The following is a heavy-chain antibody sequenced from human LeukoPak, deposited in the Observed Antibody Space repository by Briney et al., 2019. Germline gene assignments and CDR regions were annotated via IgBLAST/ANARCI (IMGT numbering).Heavy chain of an antibody. CDR1: GYTFTSYG. J-gene: IGHJ5*02. V-gene: IGHV1-18*01. Sequence: ASVKVSCKASGYTFTSYGISWVRQAPGQGLEWMGRISAYNGNTNYAQKLQGRVTMTTDTSTSTAYMELRSLRSDDTAVYYCAREGPPYSSGFFPSNNWFDPWGQGTLVTVSS. CDR3: AREGPPYSSGFFPSNNWFDP. D-gene: IGHD6-19*01. CDR2: ISAYNGNT.